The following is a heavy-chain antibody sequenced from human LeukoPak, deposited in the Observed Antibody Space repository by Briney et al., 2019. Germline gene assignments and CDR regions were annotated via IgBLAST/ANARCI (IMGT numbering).Heavy chain of an antibody. Sequence: RASVKVSCKASGYTFTTYSIHWVRQAPGQGLEWMGIINPSGGSTSYAQKFQGRVTMTRDMSTSTVYVELSSLRSEDTAVYYCARGNDSSGYYFGYWGQGTLVTVSS. CDR2: INPSGGST. CDR1: GYTFTTYS. CDR3: ARGNDSSGYYFGY. V-gene: IGHV1-46*01. J-gene: IGHJ4*02. D-gene: IGHD3-22*01.